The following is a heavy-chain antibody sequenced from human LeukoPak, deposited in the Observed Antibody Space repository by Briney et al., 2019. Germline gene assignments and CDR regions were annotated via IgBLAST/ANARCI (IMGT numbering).Heavy chain of an antibody. CDR2: ISWNSGSI. Sequence: GRSLRLSCAASGFTFDDYAMHWVRQAPGAGLEWVSGISWNSGSIGYADSVKGRFTISRDNAKNSLYLQMNSLRTEDTALYCRAKDMDKAAADYYFDYWGQGTLGTVSS. CDR3: AKDMDKAAADYYFDY. D-gene: IGHD6-13*01. V-gene: IGHV3-9*01. CDR1: GFTFDDYA. J-gene: IGHJ4*02.